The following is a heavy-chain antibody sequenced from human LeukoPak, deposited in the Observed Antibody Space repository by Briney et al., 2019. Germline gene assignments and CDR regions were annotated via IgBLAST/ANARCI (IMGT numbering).Heavy chain of an antibody. J-gene: IGHJ4*02. D-gene: IGHD3-3*02. CDR3: ARNAFRGYYFDS. V-gene: IGHV4-59*12. CDR1: GGSISSYY. Sequence: SSETLSLTCTVSGGSISSYYWSWIRQPPGKGLEWIGYIYYSGSTNYNPSLKSRVTISVDTSKNQFSLKLSSVTAADTAVHYCARNAFRGYYFDSWGQGTLVTVSS. CDR2: IYYSGST.